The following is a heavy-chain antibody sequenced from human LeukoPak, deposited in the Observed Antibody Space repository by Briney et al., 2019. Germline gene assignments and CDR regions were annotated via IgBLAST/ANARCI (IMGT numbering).Heavy chain of an antibody. D-gene: IGHD6-19*01. Sequence: PSETLSLTCAVYGGSFSGYYWSWIRQPPGKGLEWIGEINHSGSTNYNPSLKSRVTISVDTSKNQFSLKLSSVTAADTAVYYCAILSAVAESYFDYWGQGTLVTVSS. CDR1: GGSFSGYY. V-gene: IGHV4-34*01. CDR3: AILSAVAESYFDY. J-gene: IGHJ4*02. CDR2: INHSGST.